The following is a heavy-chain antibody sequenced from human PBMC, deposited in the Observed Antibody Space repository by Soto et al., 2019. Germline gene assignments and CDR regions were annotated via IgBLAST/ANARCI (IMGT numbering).Heavy chain of an antibody. CDR3: GRVVEGATRHTDLDS. V-gene: IGHV4-39*01. CDR2: VYYSGGA. D-gene: IGHD2-21*01. J-gene: IGHJ5*01. CDR1: GVSIHNSHSF. Sequence: LSLTCTVSGVSIHNSHSFWGWIRQPPGKGLEFIGTVYYSGGAHYNSSLKSRVTISVDTANNQVSLRMRSLTAADTAVYYCGRVVEGATRHTDLDSWGQGTLVTVSS.